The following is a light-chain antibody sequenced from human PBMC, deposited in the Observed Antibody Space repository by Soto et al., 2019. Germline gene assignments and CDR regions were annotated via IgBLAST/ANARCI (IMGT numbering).Light chain of an antibody. J-gene: IGKJ1*01. CDR3: QQYNTWLWT. CDR1: QNVNAN. V-gene: IGKV3-15*01. CDR2: GAS. Sequence: EVVMTQSPATLSVSPGERATLSCRASQNVNANLAWYQQKPGQAPRLIIHGASTRATGIPARFSGSGFGTEFSLTISSMQSEDFAVYYCQQYNTWLWTFGQGTKVEGK.